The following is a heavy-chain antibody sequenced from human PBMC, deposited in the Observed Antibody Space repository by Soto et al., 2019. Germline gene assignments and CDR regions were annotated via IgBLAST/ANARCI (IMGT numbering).Heavy chain of an antibody. Sequence: SVKVSCKASGGTFSSYAISWVRQAPGQGLEWMGGIIPIFGTANYAQKFQGRVTITADESTSTAYMELSSLRSEDTAVYYCARVTEFYGDYREAFDYWGQGTLVTVSS. CDR3: ARVTEFYGDYREAFDY. J-gene: IGHJ4*02. V-gene: IGHV1-69*13. D-gene: IGHD4-17*01. CDR1: GGTFSSYA. CDR2: IIPIFGTA.